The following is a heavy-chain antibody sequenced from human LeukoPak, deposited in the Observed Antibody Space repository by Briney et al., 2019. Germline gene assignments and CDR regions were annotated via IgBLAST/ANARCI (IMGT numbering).Heavy chain of an antibody. V-gene: IGHV1-8*01. D-gene: IGHD3-16*01. CDR3: ARGVRSRGLPRRGYNWFDP. Sequence: ASVKVSCKASGYTFTSYDINWVRQATGQGLESMGWMNPNSGNTGYAQKFQGRVTMTRNTSISTAYMELSSLRSEDTAVYYCARGVRSRGLPRRGYNWFDPWGQGTLVTVSS. CDR1: GYTFTSYD. CDR2: MNPNSGNT. J-gene: IGHJ5*02.